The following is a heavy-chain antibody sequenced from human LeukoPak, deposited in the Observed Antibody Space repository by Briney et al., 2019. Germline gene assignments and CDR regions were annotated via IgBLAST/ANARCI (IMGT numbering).Heavy chain of an antibody. D-gene: IGHD5-12*01. Sequence: GGSLRLSCAASGFTVSSNYMSWVRQAPGKGLEWVSVIYSGGSTYYADSVKGRFTISRDNSKNTLYLQMNSLKAEETAVYYCARVGTGYDYDYYGMDVWGQGTTVTVSS. V-gene: IGHV3-66*02. CDR1: GFTVSSNY. J-gene: IGHJ6*02. CDR3: ARVGTGYDYDYYGMDV. CDR2: IYSGGST.